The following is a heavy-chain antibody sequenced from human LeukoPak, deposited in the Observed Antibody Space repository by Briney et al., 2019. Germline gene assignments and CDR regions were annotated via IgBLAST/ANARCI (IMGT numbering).Heavy chain of an antibody. CDR1: GGSISSGYY. CDR2: IYHSGST. V-gene: IGHV4-38-2*02. J-gene: IGHJ3*02. D-gene: IGHD4-17*01. CDR3: ARGFHDYGDYQDAFDI. Sequence: SETLSLTCTVSGGSISSGYYWGWIRQPPGKGLEWIGSIYHSGSTYYNPSLKSRVTISVDTSKNQFSLKLSSVTAADTAVYYCARGFHDYGDYQDAFDIWGQGTMVAVSS.